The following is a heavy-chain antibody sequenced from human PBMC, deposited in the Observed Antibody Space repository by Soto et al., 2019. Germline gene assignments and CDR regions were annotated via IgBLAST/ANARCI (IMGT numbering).Heavy chain of an antibody. CDR3: ASRHSSPYFDY. Sequence: QVQLQESGPGLVKPSQTLSLTCTVSGGSISSGGYYWSWIRQPPGKGLEWIGSIYYSGSTYYNPTLTAGVTISADTSKNQFSLKLNSVTAADTAVYYCASRHSSPYFDYWGQGTLVTVSS. V-gene: IGHV4-30-4*01. CDR1: GGSISSGGYY. D-gene: IGHD6-13*01. CDR2: IYYSGST. J-gene: IGHJ4*02.